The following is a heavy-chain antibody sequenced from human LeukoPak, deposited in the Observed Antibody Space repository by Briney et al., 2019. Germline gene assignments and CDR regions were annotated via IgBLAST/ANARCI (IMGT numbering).Heavy chain of an antibody. D-gene: IGHD5-18*01. Sequence: GESLKISCKGSGYSFTSYWIGWVRQTPGKGLEWMGVIYPGDSRTRYNPSFEGQVTISADNSITTAYLQWSSLKASGTAIYYCACREFYSPWPGPWGQGTLVTVSS. CDR3: ACREFYSPWPGP. J-gene: IGHJ5*02. CDR1: GYSFTSYW. CDR2: IYPGDSRT. V-gene: IGHV5-51*01.